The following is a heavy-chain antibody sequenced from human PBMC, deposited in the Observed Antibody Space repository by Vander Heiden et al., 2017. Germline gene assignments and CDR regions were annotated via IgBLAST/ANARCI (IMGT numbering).Heavy chain of an antibody. V-gene: IGHV3-9*01. D-gene: IGHD6-19*01. J-gene: IGHJ6*02. CDR3: AKDKLAVAGTRYYGMDV. CDR1: GFTFDDYA. CDR2: IRWNSGSI. Sequence: EVQLVESGGGLVQLGGSLRLPCAASGFTFDDYAMQWFRQAPGKGLEWVSGIRWNSGSIGYAESVKGRFTISRDNAKNALYLQMNSLRAEDTALYYCAKDKLAVAGTRYYGMDVWGQGTTVTVSS.